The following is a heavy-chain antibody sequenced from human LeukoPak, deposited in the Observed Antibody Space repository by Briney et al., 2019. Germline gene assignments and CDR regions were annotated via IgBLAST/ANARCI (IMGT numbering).Heavy chain of an antibody. CDR3: ARRGWLYGYGH. CDR1: GGSFSGYY. D-gene: IGHD5-18*01. J-gene: IGHJ4*02. Sequence: PSETLSLTCAVYGGSFSGYYWSWIRQPPGKGLEWIGEINHSGSTNYNPSLKSRVTISVDTSKNQFSLKLSSVTAADTAVYYCARRGWLYGYGHWGQGTLVTVSS. CDR2: INHSGST. V-gene: IGHV4-34*01.